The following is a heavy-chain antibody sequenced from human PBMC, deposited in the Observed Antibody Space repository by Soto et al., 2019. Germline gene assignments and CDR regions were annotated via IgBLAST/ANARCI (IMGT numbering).Heavy chain of an antibody. Sequence: QLQLQESGPGLVKPSETLSLTCTVSGGSISSSNYYWGWIRQPPGKGLEWIGSIYYSGSTSYNSSLKSRVTISVDTSKNQLSLRLRSVTAADTAVYYCASPTLGAFDIWGQGTMVTVSS. J-gene: IGHJ3*02. CDR1: GGSISSSNYY. CDR2: IYYSGST. D-gene: IGHD3-16*01. V-gene: IGHV4-39*01. CDR3: ASPTLGAFDI.